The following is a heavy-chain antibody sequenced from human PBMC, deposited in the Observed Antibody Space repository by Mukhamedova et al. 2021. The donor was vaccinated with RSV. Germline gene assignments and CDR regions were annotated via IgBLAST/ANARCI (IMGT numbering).Heavy chain of an antibody. J-gene: IGHJ5*02. Sequence: IRQPPGKGLEWIGEIDHSGSTNYNPSLKSRVTISVDTSKNHFSLKLSSVTAADTAVYYSARDVVLNWFDPWGQGTLVTVSS. CDR2: IDHSGST. V-gene: IGHV4-34*01. CDR3: ARDVVLNWFDP. D-gene: IGHD2-21*01.